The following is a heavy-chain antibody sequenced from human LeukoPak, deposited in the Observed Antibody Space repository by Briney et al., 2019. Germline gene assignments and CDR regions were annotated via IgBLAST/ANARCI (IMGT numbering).Heavy chain of an antibody. J-gene: IGHJ6*03. CDR3: ARVPPAAMSFYYYYYMDV. CDR2: ISAYNGNT. CDR1: GYTFTSYG. V-gene: IGHV1-18*01. D-gene: IGHD2-2*01. Sequence: ASVKVSCKASGYTFTSYGISWVRQAPGQGLEWMGWISAYNGNTNYAQRLQGRVTMTTDTSTSTAYMELRSLRSDDTAVYYCARVPPAAMSFYYYYYMDVWGKGTTATVSS.